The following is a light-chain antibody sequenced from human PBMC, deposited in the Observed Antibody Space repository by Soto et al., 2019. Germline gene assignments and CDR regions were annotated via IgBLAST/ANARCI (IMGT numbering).Light chain of an antibody. V-gene: IGKV3-15*01. J-gene: IGKJ1*01. CDR2: GAS. CDR1: QSVSSN. Sequence: EIVMTQSPATLSVSPGERATLSCSASQSVSSNLAWYQQKPGQAPRLLIYGASTRATGIPARFSGSGSGSVFMLASRTLQTEDFVVYYCQRYYNWPRTFGQGTKVVIK. CDR3: QRYYNWPRT.